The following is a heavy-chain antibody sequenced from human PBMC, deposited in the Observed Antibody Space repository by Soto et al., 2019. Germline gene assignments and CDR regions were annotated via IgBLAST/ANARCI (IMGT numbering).Heavy chain of an antibody. V-gene: IGHV4-34*01. CDR2: VNHSGST. CDR3: ARLPIAVAGRYYYYGMDV. D-gene: IGHD6-19*01. Sequence: SETLSLTCAVYGGSFSGYYWSWIRQPPGKGLEWIGEVNHSGSTNYNPSLKSRVTISVDTSKNQFSLKLSSVTAADTAVYYCARLPIAVAGRYYYYGMDVWGQGTTVTVSS. CDR1: GGSFSGYY. J-gene: IGHJ6*02.